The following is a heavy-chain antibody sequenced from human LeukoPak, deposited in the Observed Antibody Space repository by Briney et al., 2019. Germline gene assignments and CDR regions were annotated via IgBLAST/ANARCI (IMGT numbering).Heavy chain of an antibody. CDR1: GGAFNSYA. Sequence: ASVKVSCKASGGAFNSYAFNWVRQAPGQGLEWMGGIIPVFGTANYAQKFQGRVTMTEDTSTDTAYMELSSLRSEDTAVYYCATVFGYCSSTSCYPDYWGQGTLVTVSS. V-gene: IGHV1-69*06. J-gene: IGHJ4*02. CDR3: ATVFGYCSSTSCYPDY. CDR2: IIPVFGTA. D-gene: IGHD2-2*03.